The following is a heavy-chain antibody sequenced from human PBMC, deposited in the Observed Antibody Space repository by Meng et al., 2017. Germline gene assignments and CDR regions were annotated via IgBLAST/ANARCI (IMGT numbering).Heavy chain of an antibody. J-gene: IGHJ5*02. Sequence: QLQLPGWGPGLVEPSGTLSLTCTVSGGSISSSSYYWGWIRQPPGKGLEWIGSIYYSGSTYYNPSLKSRVTISVDTSKNQFSLKLSSVTAADTAVYYCARLYWFDPWGQGTLVTVSS. V-gene: IGHV4-39*07. CDR2: IYYSGST. CDR3: ARLYWFDP. CDR1: GGSISSSSYY.